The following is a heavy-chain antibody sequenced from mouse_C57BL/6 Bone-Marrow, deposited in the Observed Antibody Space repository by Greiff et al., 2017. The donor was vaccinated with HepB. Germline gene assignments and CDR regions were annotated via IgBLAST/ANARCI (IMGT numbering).Heavy chain of an antibody. J-gene: IGHJ3*01. Sequence: VQLQQPGAELVMPGASVKLSCKASGYTFTSYWMHWVKQRHGQGLEWIGEIDPSDSYTNYNQKFKGKSTLTVDKSSSTAYMQLSSLTSEDSAVYYCARSTYDAGFAYWGQGTLVTVSA. D-gene: IGHD2-3*01. CDR1: GYTFTSYW. V-gene: IGHV1-69*01. CDR2: IDPSDSYT. CDR3: ARSTYDAGFAY.